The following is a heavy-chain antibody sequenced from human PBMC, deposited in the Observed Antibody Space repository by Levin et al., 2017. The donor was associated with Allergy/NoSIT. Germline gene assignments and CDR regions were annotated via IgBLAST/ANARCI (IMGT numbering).Heavy chain of an antibody. Sequence: GGSLRLSCAASGFTVSSNYMSWVRQAPGKGLEWVSVIYSGGSTYYADSVKGRFTISRDNSKNTLYLQMNSLRAEDTAVYYCARDITMGQWLDPNDAFDIWGQGTMVTVSS. CDR2: IYSGGST. CDR1: GFTVSSNY. D-gene: IGHD6-19*01. V-gene: IGHV3-66*02. J-gene: IGHJ3*02. CDR3: ARDITMGQWLDPNDAFDI.